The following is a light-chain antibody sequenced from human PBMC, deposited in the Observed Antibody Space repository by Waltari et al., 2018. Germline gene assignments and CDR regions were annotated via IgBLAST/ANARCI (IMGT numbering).Light chain of an antibody. CDR1: QSVGRT. J-gene: IGKJ1*01. CDR3: QHYVRLPVT. CDR2: AAS. Sequence: VLTPSPGTLSLSPGETASLSCRASQSVGRTLAWYQQKPGQAPRLLIYAASTRATGIPDRFSGSGSGTDFRLTISRLEPEDFAVYYCQHYVRLPVTFGQGTTVELK. V-gene: IGKV3-20*01.